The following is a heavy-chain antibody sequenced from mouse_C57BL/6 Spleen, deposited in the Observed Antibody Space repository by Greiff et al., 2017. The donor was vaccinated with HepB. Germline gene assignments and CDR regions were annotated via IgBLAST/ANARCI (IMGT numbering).Heavy chain of an antibody. CDR3: ARSGGDYYAMDY. Sequence: QVQLQQPGAELVMPGASVKLSCKASGYTFTSYWMHWVKQRPGQGLEWIGEIDPSDSYTNYNQKFKGKTTLTVDKSSSTAYMQLSSLTSEDSAVYNCARSGGDYYAMDYWGQGTSVTVSS. J-gene: IGHJ4*01. D-gene: IGHD3-1*01. V-gene: IGHV1-69*01. CDR2: IDPSDSYT. CDR1: GYTFTSYW.